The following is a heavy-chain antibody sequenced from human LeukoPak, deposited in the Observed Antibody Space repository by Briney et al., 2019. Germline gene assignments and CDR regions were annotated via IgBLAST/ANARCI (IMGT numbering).Heavy chain of an antibody. J-gene: IGHJ4*02. D-gene: IGHD2-2*01. CDR1: GFTFSSHG. CDR2: IVGGAGGT. V-gene: IGHV3-23*01. CDR3: AHGSMYQLDY. Sequence: GGSLRLSCAASGFTFSSHGMSWVRQAPGKGLEWVSGIVGGAGGTYYADSVKGRFTISGDNSKNTLYLQMNSLRAEDTAVYYCAHGSMYQLDYWGQGTLVTVSS.